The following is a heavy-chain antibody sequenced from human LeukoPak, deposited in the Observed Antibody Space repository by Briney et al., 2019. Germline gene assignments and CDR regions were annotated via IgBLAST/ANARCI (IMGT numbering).Heavy chain of an antibody. CDR2: ISSSGSTI. D-gene: IGHD1-26*01. Sequence: GGSLRLSCAASGFTFSDYYMSWIRQAPGKGLEWVSYISSSGSTIYYADSVKGRFTISRDNAKNSLYLQMNSLRAEDTALYHCARDGSGGSYPNWFDPWGQGTLVTVSS. V-gene: IGHV3-11*01. J-gene: IGHJ5*02. CDR3: ARDGSGGSYPNWFDP. CDR1: GFTFSDYY.